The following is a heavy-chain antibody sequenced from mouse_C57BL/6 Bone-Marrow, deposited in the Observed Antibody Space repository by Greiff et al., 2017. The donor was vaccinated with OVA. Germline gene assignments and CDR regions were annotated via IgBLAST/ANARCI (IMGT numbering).Heavy chain of an antibody. CDR3: ARPYYYGSSYYFDY. V-gene: IGHV14-4*01. Sequence: VQLQQSGAELVRPGASVKLSCTASGFNIKDDYMHWVKQRPEQGLEWIGWIDPENGDTEYASKFQGKATITADTSSNTAYLQLSSLTSEDTAVYYCARPYYYGSSYYFDYWGQGTTLTVSS. CDR2: IDPENGDT. J-gene: IGHJ2*01. D-gene: IGHD1-1*01. CDR1: GFNIKDDY.